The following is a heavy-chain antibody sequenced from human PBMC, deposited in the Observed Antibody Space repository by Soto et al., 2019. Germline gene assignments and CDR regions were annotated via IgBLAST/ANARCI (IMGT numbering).Heavy chain of an antibody. D-gene: IGHD2-15*01. V-gene: IGHV6-1*01. CDR3: ARAAVAFDAFDL. J-gene: IGHJ3*01. CDR1: GDRVSTNSAP. CDR2: TYLRSQWYT. Sequence: HLQQSGPGLVKPSPTLSLTCVISGDRVSTNSAPWNWFRQSPPRGLEWRGRTYLRSQWYTEYAVSVKSRIAIRPDKSKNLFSLQRISVTPEDTAVYFCARAAVAFDAFDLWGQGTVVTVSS.